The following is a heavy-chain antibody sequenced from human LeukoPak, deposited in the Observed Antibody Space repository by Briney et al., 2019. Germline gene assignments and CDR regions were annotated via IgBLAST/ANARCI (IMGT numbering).Heavy chain of an antibody. CDR1: GGSISGYY. V-gene: IGHV4-4*07. Sequence: SETLSLTCTVSGGSISGYYWSWIRQPAGKGLEWIGRIYTSGSTNYNPSLKSRVTMSVDTSKNQFSLKLSSVTAADTAVYYCARAPRRYDSSGYQLDYWGQGTLVTVSS. D-gene: IGHD3-22*01. J-gene: IGHJ4*02. CDR3: ARAPRRYDSSGYQLDY. CDR2: IYTSGST.